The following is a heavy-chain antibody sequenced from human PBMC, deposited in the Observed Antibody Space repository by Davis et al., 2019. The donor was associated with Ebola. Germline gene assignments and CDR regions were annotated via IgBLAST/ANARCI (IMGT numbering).Heavy chain of an antibody. V-gene: IGHV1-2*06. D-gene: IGHD2-15*01. CDR2: INPNSGGT. Sequence: AASVKVSCKASGYTFTSYGITWVRQAPGQGLEWMGRINPNSGGTNYAQKFQGRVTMTRDTSISTAYMELSRLRSDDTAVYYCARALGYCSGGSCRTPVDYWGQGTLVTVSS. J-gene: IGHJ4*02. CDR3: ARALGYCSGGSCRTPVDY. CDR1: GYTFTSYG.